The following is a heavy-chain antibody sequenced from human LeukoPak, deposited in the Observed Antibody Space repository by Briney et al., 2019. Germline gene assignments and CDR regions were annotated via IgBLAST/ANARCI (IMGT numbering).Heavy chain of an antibody. CDR1: GGSISSYY. CDR2: IYYSGST. J-gene: IGHJ5*02. V-gene: IGHV4-59*01. CDR3: AAYYGSGRKNWFDP. Sequence: SVTLSLTCTVSGGSISSYYWSWIRQPPGKGLEWIGYIYYSGSTNYNPFLKSRVTISVDTSKNQFSLKLSSVTAADTAVYYCAAYYGSGRKNWFDPWGQGTLVTVSS. D-gene: IGHD3-10*01.